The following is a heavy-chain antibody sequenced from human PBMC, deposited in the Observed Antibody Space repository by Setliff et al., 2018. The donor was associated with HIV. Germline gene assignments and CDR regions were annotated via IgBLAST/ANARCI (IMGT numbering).Heavy chain of an antibody. CDR1: GGSISSSSYY. V-gene: IGHV4-39*07. CDR3: ARNVGGLRSAVNWFDP. Sequence: SETLSLTCTVSGGSISSSSYYWGWIRQPPGKGLEWIGSIYYSGSGYYNPSLNSRVTISVDTSKNQFSLKLNSVTAADTAVYYCARNVGGLRSAVNWFDPWGQGTLVTVSS. CDR2: IYYSGSG. J-gene: IGHJ5*02. D-gene: IGHD4-17*01.